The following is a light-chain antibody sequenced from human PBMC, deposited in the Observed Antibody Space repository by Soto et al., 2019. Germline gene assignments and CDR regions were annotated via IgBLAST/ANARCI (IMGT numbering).Light chain of an antibody. Sequence: DIVLTQSPGTLSLSPGERATLSCRASQSVSSNLAWYQQKPGQAPRLLIYGASTRATGIPTRISGSGSGTEFTLTISSLQSEDFAVYYCQQYNSWPLTFGGGTKVDIK. CDR1: QSVSSN. CDR3: QQYNSWPLT. V-gene: IGKV3-15*01. CDR2: GAS. J-gene: IGKJ4*01.